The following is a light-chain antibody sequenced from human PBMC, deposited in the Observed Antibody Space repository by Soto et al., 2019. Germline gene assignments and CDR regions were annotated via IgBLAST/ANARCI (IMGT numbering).Light chain of an antibody. V-gene: IGLV2-14*01. CDR2: EVS. J-gene: IGLJ1*01. CDR3: SSYTSTNTLAV. Sequence: QSVLTQPASVSGSPGQSITISCTGTSSDVGGYNYVSWYQQHAGKAPKLVIYEVSNRPSGVSNRFSGSKSGDTASLTISGLQAEDEADYYCSSYTSTNTLAVFGTGTKVTVL. CDR1: SSDVGGYNY.